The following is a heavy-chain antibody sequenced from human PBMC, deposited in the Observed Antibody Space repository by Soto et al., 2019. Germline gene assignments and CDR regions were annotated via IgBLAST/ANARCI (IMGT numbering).Heavy chain of an antibody. D-gene: IGHD2-15*01. J-gene: IGHJ6*02. CDR1: GFTFSSYA. CDR2: ISYDGSNK. Sequence: PGGSLRLSCAASGFTFSSYAMHWVRQAPGKGLEWVAVISYDGSNKYYADSVKGRFTISRDNSKNTLYLQMNSLRAEDTAVYYCARDLVVVVAATNYGMDVWGQGTTVTVSS. CDR3: ARDLVVVVAATNYGMDV. V-gene: IGHV3-30-3*01.